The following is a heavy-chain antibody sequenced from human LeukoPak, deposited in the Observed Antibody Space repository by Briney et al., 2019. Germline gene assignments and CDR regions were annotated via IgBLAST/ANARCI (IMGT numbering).Heavy chain of an antibody. V-gene: IGHV4-39*01. D-gene: IGHD2-15*01. CDR3: ARRYCSGGSCETFDY. CDR2: IYYSGST. CDR1: GVSVTSDHYY. Sequence: SQTLSLTCTVSGVSVTSDHYYWVWVRQPPGKGPEWIGSIYYSGSTYYNPSLKSRVTISVDTSKKQFSLKLSSVTAADTAVYYCARRYCSGGSCETFDYWGQGTLVTVSS. J-gene: IGHJ4*02.